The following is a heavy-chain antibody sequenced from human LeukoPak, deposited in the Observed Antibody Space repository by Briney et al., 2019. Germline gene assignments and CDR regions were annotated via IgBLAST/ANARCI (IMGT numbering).Heavy chain of an antibody. CDR2: IYYSGST. CDR3: ARTAAGNDAFDI. Sequence: PSETLSLTCTVSGGSISSYYWSWIRQPPGKGLEWIGYIYYSGSTNYNPSLKSRVTISVDTSKNQFSLKLSSVTAADTAVYYCARTAAGNDAFDIWGQGTMVTVSS. D-gene: IGHD6-13*01. CDR1: GGSISSYY. J-gene: IGHJ3*02. V-gene: IGHV4-59*01.